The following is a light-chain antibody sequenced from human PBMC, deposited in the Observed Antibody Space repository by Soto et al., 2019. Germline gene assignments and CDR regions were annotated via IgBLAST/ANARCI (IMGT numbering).Light chain of an antibody. V-gene: IGKV1-33*01. CDR1: QDISNY. CDR2: TSS. J-gene: IGKJ4*01. Sequence: DIQMTQSPSSLSASVGDRVTITCQASQDISNYLNWYQQKPGKAPKLLIYTSSNLETGVPSRFSGSGSGTDFTFTISSLQPEDIATYYCQQYDSVPLTFGGGTKVEIK. CDR3: QQYDSVPLT.